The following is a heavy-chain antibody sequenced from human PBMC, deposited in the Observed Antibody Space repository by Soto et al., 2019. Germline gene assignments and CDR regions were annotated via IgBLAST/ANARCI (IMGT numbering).Heavy chain of an antibody. D-gene: IGHD1-1*01. J-gene: IGHJ4*02. V-gene: IGHV1-3*04. Sequence: ASVKVSCKASVFTFIVSSIHWLRQAPGQNLQWLGWIDTNNGRTKYSQTFQGRVTISRDTSASTTYMELNSLKSEDTAVYYCARGHWTQTLADYYLDFWAQGTLVTVSS. CDR1: VFTFIVSS. CDR3: ARGHWTQTLADYYLDF. CDR2: IDTNNGRT.